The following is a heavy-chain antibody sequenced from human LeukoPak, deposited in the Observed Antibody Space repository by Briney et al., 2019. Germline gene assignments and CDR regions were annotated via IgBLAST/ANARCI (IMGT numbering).Heavy chain of an antibody. Sequence: GGSLRLSCAASGFTFSSYGMHWVRQAPGKGLEWVAFIRYDGSNKYYADSVKGRFTISRDNSKNTLYLQMNSLRAEDTAVYYCAKGGKEIVVVPAAEWGQGTLVTASS. D-gene: IGHD2-2*01. V-gene: IGHV3-30*02. CDR2: IRYDGSNK. CDR1: GFTFSSYG. CDR3: AKGGKEIVVVPAAE. J-gene: IGHJ4*02.